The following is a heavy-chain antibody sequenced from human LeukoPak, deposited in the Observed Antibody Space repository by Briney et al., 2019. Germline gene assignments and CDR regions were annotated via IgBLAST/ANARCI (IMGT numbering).Heavy chain of an antibody. V-gene: IGHV3-23*01. CDR1: GFIFSSHG. CDR2: ISGSGDYT. Sequence: GGSLRLSCAVSGFIFSSHGMSWVRQAPGKGLEWVSTISGSGDYTYYADSVKGRFTISRDNSKNTLYLQMNSLRAEDTAIYYCAKVTYGSGTYGAFDSWGQGTLVTVSS. J-gene: IGHJ4*02. CDR3: AKVTYGSGTYGAFDS. D-gene: IGHD3-10*01.